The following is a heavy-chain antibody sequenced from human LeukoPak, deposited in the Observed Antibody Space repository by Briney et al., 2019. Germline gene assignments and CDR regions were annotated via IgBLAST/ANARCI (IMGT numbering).Heavy chain of an antibody. Sequence: SETLSLTCAVYGGSFSGYYWSRIRQPPGKGLEWIGEINHSGSTNYNPSLKSRVTISVDTSKNQFSLKLSSVTAADTAVYYCARVPISYYYDSSGYLDYWGQGTLVTVSS. D-gene: IGHD3-22*01. CDR3: ARVPISYYYDSSGYLDY. V-gene: IGHV4-34*01. J-gene: IGHJ4*02. CDR1: GGSFSGYY. CDR2: INHSGST.